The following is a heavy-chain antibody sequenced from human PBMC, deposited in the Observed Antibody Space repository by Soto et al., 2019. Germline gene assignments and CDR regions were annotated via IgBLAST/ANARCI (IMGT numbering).Heavy chain of an antibody. CDR1: GASISSGDHY. V-gene: IGHV4-30-4*01. Sequence: SETLSLTCTVSGASISSGDHYWSWIRQTPGKGLEWIGYSFYAGTTYYNPSLKSRVTISVDTSKNQFSLKLSSVTAADTALYYCARFGRGRFDLWGQGTRVTV. CDR3: ARFGRGRFDL. J-gene: IGHJ4*02. D-gene: IGHD3-16*01. CDR2: SFYAGTT.